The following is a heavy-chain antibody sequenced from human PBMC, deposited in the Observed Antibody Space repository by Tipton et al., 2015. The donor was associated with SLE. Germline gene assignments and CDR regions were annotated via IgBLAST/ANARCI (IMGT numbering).Heavy chain of an antibody. CDR3: ARDPIQPLDAFDI. J-gene: IGHJ3*02. V-gene: IGHV4-38-2*02. CDR2: IYHSGST. CDR1: GYSISSGYY. D-gene: IGHD5-18*01. Sequence: TLSLTCAVSGYSISSGYYWGWIRQPPGKGLEWIGSIYHSGSTYYNPSLKSRVTISRDNAKNSLYLQMNSLRAEDTAVYYCARDPIQPLDAFDIWGQGTMVTVSS.